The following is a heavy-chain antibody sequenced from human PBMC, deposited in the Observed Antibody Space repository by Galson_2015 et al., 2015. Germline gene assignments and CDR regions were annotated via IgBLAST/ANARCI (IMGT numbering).Heavy chain of an antibody. CDR2: IYSSGHT. V-gene: IGHV3-53*01. J-gene: IGHJ4*02. Sequence: SLRLSCAASGFTVRNNYMTWVRQAPGKGLEWVSVIYSSGHTFYTDSVKGQFTMSRDNSKNTLFLQMNSLRVEDTAVYYCASSTGVKIGFDYWGRGTLVTVSS. D-gene: IGHD3-9*01. CDR1: GFTVRNNY. CDR3: ASSTGVKIGFDY.